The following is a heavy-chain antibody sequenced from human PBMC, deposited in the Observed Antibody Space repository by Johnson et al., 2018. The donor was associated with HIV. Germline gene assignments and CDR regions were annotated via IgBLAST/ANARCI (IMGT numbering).Heavy chain of an antibody. J-gene: IGHJ3*02. CDR3: AKAYCPGCDGFDI. D-gene: IGHD2-21*01. CDR1: GFTFSSYW. CDR2: IKQDGSEK. V-gene: IGHV3-7*01. Sequence: EVQLVESGGGVVQPGGSLRLSCAASGFTFSSYWMSWVRQAPGKGLEWVANIKQDGSEKYYVDSVKGRFTISRDNAKNSLFLQMDSLRTEDTGVYYCAKAYCPGCDGFDIWGQGTLVTVSS.